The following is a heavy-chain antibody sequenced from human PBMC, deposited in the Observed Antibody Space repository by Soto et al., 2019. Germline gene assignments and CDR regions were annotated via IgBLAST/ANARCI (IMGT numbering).Heavy chain of an antibody. Sequence: GGSLRLSCAASGFTFSSYGMHWVRQAPGKGLEWVAVIWYDGSNKYYADSVKGRFTISRDNSKNTLYLQMNSLRAEDTAVYYCEREKHSSFVGSGMDVWGQGTTVTVSS. CDR3: EREKHSSFVGSGMDV. CDR1: GFTFSSYG. V-gene: IGHV3-33*01. CDR2: IWYDGSNK. J-gene: IGHJ6*02. D-gene: IGHD6-6*01.